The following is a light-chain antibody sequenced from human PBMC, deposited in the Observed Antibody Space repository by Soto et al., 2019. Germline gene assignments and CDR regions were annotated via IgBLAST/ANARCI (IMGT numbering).Light chain of an antibody. CDR3: QQSYSVPYT. J-gene: IGKJ2*01. CDR1: QSISDY. CDR2: AAS. Sequence: DPQMTQSPSSLSASVGDRVTITCRASQSISDYLSWYQQKPGKAPKLLIYAASNLQSGVPSRFSGSGSGTDFTLTISSLQPEDFATYHCQQSYSVPYTFGQGTKLQIK. V-gene: IGKV1-39*01.